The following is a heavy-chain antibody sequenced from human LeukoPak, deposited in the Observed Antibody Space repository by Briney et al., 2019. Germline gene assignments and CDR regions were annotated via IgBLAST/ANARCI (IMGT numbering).Heavy chain of an antibody. D-gene: IGHD5-18*01. J-gene: IGHJ6*02. V-gene: IGHV1-69*01. CDR3: ARDSGPDTAMDQYYYYGIDV. CDR2: IIPIFGTA. CDR1: GGTFSSYA. Sequence: ASVKVSCKASGGTFSSYAISWVRQAPGQGLEWMGGIIPIFGTANYAQKFQGRVTITADESTSTAYMELSSLRSEDTAVYYCARDSGPDTAMDQYYYYGIDVWGQGTTVTVSS.